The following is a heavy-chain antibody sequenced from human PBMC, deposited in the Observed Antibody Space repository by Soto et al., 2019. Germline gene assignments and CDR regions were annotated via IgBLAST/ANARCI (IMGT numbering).Heavy chain of an antibody. CDR1: GGTFSSYA. V-gene: IGHV1-69*13. CDR2: IIPIFGTA. CDR3: ARGGDDFWSGYYYYYGMYV. J-gene: IGHJ6*02. D-gene: IGHD3-3*01. Sequence: SVKVSCKASGGTFSSYAISWVRQAPGQGLEWMGGIIPIFGTANYAQKFQGRVTITADESTSTAYMELSSLRSEDTAVYYCARGGDDFWSGYYYYYGMYVWGQGTTVTVSS.